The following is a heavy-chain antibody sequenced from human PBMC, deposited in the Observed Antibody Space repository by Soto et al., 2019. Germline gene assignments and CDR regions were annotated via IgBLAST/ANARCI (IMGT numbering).Heavy chain of an antibody. Sequence: SPTLSLTCAISGDSVSSNSAAWNWIRLSPSRGFEGMGRTYYRSNWYNDYAVSVKSRITINPDTSKNQFSLQLNSVTPEDTAVYYCARQSSGCDRRDYWGMGSWRRGTTVAV. CDR2: TYYRSNWYN. CDR1: GDSVSSNSAA. CDR3: ARQSSGCDRRDYWGMGS. V-gene: IGHV6-1*01. J-gene: IGHJ6*02. D-gene: IGHD5-12*01.